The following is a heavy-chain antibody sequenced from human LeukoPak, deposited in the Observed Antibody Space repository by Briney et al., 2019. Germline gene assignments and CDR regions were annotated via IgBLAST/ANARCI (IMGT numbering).Heavy chain of an antibody. J-gene: IGHJ5*02. CDR2: IYYSGRT. V-gene: IGHV4-39*07. CDR1: GGSISSSSYY. D-gene: IGHD3-10*01. CDR3: ARRRWTQLTMVRGVNSGFDP. Sequence: PSETLSLTCTVSGGSISSSSYYWGWIRQSPGKGLEWIANIYYSGRTYYNPSLKGRVTISVDTSKNQFSLKLSSVTAADTAVYYCARRRWTQLTMVRGVNSGFDPWGQGTLVTVSS.